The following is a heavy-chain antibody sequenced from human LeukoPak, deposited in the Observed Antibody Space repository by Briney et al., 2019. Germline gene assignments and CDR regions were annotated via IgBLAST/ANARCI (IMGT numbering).Heavy chain of an antibody. V-gene: IGHV1-69*13. CDR2: LIPIFGTA. CDR3: ARRDSSGYYHASNYYGMDV. J-gene: IGHJ6*02. Sequence: GASVTVSCTASGGSFSSYAISWVRQAPGQGLEWMGGLIPIFGTANYAQKFQGRVTITADESTSTAYMELSSLRSEDTAVYYCARRDSSGYYHASNYYGMDVWGQGTTVTVSS. D-gene: IGHD3-22*01. CDR1: GGSFSSYA.